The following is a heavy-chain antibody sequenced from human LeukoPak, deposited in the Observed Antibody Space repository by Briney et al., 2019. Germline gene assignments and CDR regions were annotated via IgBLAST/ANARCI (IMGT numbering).Heavy chain of an antibody. CDR2: INNDGSST. CDR1: GFTFATTW. CDR3: VNGGTYGSGS. V-gene: IGHV3-74*01. D-gene: IGHD3-10*01. J-gene: IGHJ4*02. Sequence: GGSLRLSCAASGFTFATTWMHWVRQAPGKGLVWVSLINNDGSSTNYADSVKGRFTISRDNAKNTLYLQMKSLRAEDTAVYYCVNGGTYGSGSWGQGTLGTGSS.